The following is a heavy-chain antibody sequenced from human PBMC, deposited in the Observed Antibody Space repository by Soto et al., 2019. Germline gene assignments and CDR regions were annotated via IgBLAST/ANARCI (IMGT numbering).Heavy chain of an antibody. CDR3: ARGNQYYYGSGSYYNNRFHP. Sequence: PSETLSLTCAVYGGSFSGYYWSWIRQPPGKGLEWIGEINHGGSTNYNPSLKSRVTISVDTSKNQFSLKLSSVTAADTAVYYCARGNQYYYGSGSYYNNRFHPWGPGPRVTVST. CDR2: INHGGST. V-gene: IGHV4-34*01. CDR1: GGSFSGYY. J-gene: IGHJ5*02. D-gene: IGHD3-10*01.